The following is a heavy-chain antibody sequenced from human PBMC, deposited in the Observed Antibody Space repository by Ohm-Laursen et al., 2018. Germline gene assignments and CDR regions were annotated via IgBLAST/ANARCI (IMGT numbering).Heavy chain of an antibody. CDR2: ISYDGSNK. D-gene: IGHD3-22*01. Sequence: LSLTCAASGFTFSSYGMHWVRQAPGKGLEWVAVISYDGSNKYYADSVKGRFTISRDNSKNTLYLQMNSLRAEDTAVYYCARARFSYDSSGYFYFDYWGQGTLVTVSS. CDR1: GFTFSSYG. V-gene: IGHV3-30*03. J-gene: IGHJ4*02. CDR3: ARARFSYDSSGYFYFDY.